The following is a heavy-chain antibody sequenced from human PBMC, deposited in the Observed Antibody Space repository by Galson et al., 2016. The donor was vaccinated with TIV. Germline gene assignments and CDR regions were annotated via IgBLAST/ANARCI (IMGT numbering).Heavy chain of an antibody. CDR3: ARKTNGGPYNWFDS. D-gene: IGHD2-8*01. Sequence: SETLSLTCGVYGGSFSGYCWSWIRQPPGKGLEWIGEINHSGSTNYNPSLKSRVTVSVDTSKNQFSLKLSSVTAADTAVYYCARKTNGGPYNWFDSWGQGTLVTVSS. CDR1: GGSFSGYC. CDR2: INHSGST. J-gene: IGHJ5*01. V-gene: IGHV4-34*01.